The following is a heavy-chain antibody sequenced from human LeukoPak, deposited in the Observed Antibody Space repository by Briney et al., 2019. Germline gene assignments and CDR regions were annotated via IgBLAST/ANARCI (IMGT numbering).Heavy chain of an antibody. CDR2: VFYSGSP. J-gene: IGHJ2*01. Sequence: PSETLSLTCTVSGGSISSSNSYWGWIRQPPGQGLEWIGTVFYSGSPYYSPSLKSRVTISMDTSKNQFSLNLTSVTAADTAVYYCARGAFDLWGRGTLVTVSS. CDR3: ARGAFDL. V-gene: IGHV4-39*07. CDR1: GGSISSSNSY.